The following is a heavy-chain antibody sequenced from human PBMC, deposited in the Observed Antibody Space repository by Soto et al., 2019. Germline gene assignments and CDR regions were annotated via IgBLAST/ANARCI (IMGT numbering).Heavy chain of an antibody. CDR3: ARDPMSVRRMDV. Sequence: EVQLVESGGGLVQPGGSLRLSCAASGFTISGYWMHWVRQAPGKRLVWVSRINSDGSSTGYADSVKGRFTISRDNAKNTLYMQMNSLRAEDTAVYYCARDPMSVRRMDVWGKGTTVTVSS. D-gene: IGHD3-22*01. V-gene: IGHV3-74*01. J-gene: IGHJ6*03. CDR1: GFTISGYW. CDR2: INSDGSST.